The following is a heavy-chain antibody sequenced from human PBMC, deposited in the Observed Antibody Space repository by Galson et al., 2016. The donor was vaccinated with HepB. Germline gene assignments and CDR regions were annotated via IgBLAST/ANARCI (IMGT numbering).Heavy chain of an antibody. D-gene: IGHD3-10*01. CDR2: IYYTGNS. Sequence: SETLSLTCTVSGGSISTYYWSWIRQPPGKGPEWIGYIYYTGNSNYNYSLKSRITMSVDTSKNQFSLRLTSVTAADTAVYYCARAGSRSVSDAFDIWGQGTVVTVSS. CDR1: GGSISTYY. V-gene: IGHV4-59*01. J-gene: IGHJ3*02. CDR3: ARAGSRSVSDAFDI.